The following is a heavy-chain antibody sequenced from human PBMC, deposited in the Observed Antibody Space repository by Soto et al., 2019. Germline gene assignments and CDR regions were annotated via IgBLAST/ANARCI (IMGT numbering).Heavy chain of an antibody. J-gene: IGHJ4*02. CDR2: ISAYNGNT. Sequence: ASVKVSCKASGYTFTSYGISWVRQAPGQGLEWTGWISAYNGNTNYAQKLQGRVTMTTDTSTSTAYMELRSLRSDDTAVYYCARDLRYSSGWYYFDYWGQGTLVTVSS. CDR1: GYTFTSYG. CDR3: ARDLRYSSGWYYFDY. D-gene: IGHD6-19*01. V-gene: IGHV1-18*04.